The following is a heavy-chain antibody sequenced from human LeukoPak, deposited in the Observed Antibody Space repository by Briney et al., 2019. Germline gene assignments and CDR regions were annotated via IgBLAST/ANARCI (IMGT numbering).Heavy chain of an antibody. CDR1: GGTFITYA. Sequence: SVRVACKASGGTFITYAISWVRQARGQGLEWMGGIIPLLGTANYAQKFQGRLTITADEFTGTAYMELSSLRSEDTAVFYCASNTNYYENTGHYVFDSWGQGTLVTVSS. D-gene: IGHD3-22*01. J-gene: IGHJ4*02. V-gene: IGHV1-69*01. CDR2: IIPLLGTA. CDR3: ASNTNYYENTGHYVFDS.